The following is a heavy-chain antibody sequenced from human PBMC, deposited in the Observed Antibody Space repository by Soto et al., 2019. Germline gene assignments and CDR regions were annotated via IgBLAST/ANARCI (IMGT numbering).Heavy chain of an antibody. D-gene: IGHD3-10*01. CDR3: AREYMVRGMDV. CDR2: IYHSGST. Sequence: QLQLQESGSGLVKPSQTLSLTCAVSGGSISSGGYSWSWIRQPPGKGLEWIGYIYHSGSTYYNPSLKSRVTISVDRSKKKFSLKPSSVTAAYTAVYYCAREYMVRGMDVWGQGTTVTVSS. V-gene: IGHV4-30-2*01. J-gene: IGHJ6*02. CDR1: GGSISSGGYS.